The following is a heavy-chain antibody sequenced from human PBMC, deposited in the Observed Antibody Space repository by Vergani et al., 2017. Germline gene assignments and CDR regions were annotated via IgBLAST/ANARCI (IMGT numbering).Heavy chain of an antibody. CDR3: ARHYYGSGSYYSGWFDP. D-gene: IGHD3-10*01. J-gene: IGHJ5*02. Sequence: QVQLQESGPGLVKPSETLSLTCAVSGYSISSGYYWGWIRQPPGKGLEWIGSIYHSGSTNYNPSLKSRVTISVDTSKNQFSLKLSSVTAADTAVYYCARHYYGSGSYYSGWFDPWGQGTLVTVSS. CDR2: IYHSGST. V-gene: IGHV4-38-2*01. CDR1: GYSISSGYY.